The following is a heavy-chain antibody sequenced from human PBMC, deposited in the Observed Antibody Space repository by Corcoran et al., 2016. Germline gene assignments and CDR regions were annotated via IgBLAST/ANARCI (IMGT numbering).Heavy chain of an antibody. CDR3: ARARAKRITSFGVVPKGFDC. V-gene: IGHV1-69*06. D-gene: IGHD3-3*01. CDR2: IIPIFGTA. Sequence: QVQLVQSGAEVKKPASSVKVSCKASGGTFSSYAISWVRQAPGQGLEWMGGIIPIFGTANYAQKFQGRVTITADKSTSTAYMELSSLRSEDTAVGYCARARAKRITSFGVVPKGFDCGGQGPLVTVSS. J-gene: IGHJ4*02. CDR1: GGTFSSYA.